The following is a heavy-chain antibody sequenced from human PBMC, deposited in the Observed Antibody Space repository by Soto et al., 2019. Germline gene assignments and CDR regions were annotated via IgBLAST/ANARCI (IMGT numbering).Heavy chain of an antibody. D-gene: IGHD2-2*01. CDR2: IIPIFGTA. V-gene: IGHV1-69*12. CDR3: AVCYCISSSCPDH. J-gene: IGHJ4*02. Sequence: QVQLVQAGAEVKKPGSSVKVSCKASGGTFSSYAISWVRQAPGQGLEWMGGIIPIFGTANYAQKFQGRGTSTADESPSKAYVEVSSLRYQDTAVEYCAVCYCISSSCPDHWVQGSLVTVSS. CDR1: GGTFSSYA.